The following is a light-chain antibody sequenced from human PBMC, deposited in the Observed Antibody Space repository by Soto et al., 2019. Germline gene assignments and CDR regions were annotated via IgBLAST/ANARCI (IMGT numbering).Light chain of an antibody. CDR1: LSVSSY. V-gene: IGKV3-11*01. Sequence: VVLTQSPATLSLSPGERATLSCRASLSVSSYLAWYQQKPGQAPRLLVYDASNRATGIPARFSGSGSGTDFTLTISRLEPEDFAVYYCQQRSNWTFGQGTKVDIK. CDR3: QQRSNWT. J-gene: IGKJ1*01. CDR2: DAS.